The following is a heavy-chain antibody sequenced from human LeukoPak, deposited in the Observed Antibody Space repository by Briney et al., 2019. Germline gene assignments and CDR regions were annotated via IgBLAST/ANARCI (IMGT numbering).Heavy chain of an antibody. J-gene: IGHJ5*02. Sequence: SVKVSCKASGGTFSSYAISWVRQAPGQGLEWMGRIIPIFGTANYAQKFQGRVTITTDESTSTAYMELSSLRSEDTAVYYCAGGDFWSGNWFDPWGQGTLVTVSS. CDR1: GGTFSSYA. CDR3: AGGDFWSGNWFDP. CDR2: IIPIFGTA. V-gene: IGHV1-69*05. D-gene: IGHD3-3*01.